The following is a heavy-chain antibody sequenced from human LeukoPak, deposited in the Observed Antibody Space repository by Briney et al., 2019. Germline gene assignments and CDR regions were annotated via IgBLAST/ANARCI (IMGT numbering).Heavy chain of an antibody. CDR3: AKDPRRYSRTGGYFDY. CDR2: ISYDGSNK. D-gene: IGHD6-13*01. J-gene: IGHJ4*02. CDR1: GLTLSLYG. Sequence: PGGSLRLSCAASGLTLSLYGMHWVRQAPGKGLEWVSFISYDGSNKYYADSVKGRFTISRDNSKNTLYLQMISLRTEDTAVYYCAKDPRRYSRTGGYFDYWDEETLVTVSS. V-gene: IGHV3-30*02.